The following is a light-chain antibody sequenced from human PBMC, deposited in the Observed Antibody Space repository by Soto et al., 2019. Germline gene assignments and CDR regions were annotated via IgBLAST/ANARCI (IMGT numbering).Light chain of an antibody. CDR3: QHYNSYSEA. J-gene: IGKJ1*01. Sequence: DIHMTHSPSTLSSAFVERVSITCRASQSIDNWLAWYQQKPGEAPKILIYKASSLEGGVPSRFSGSGSGTEFTLTISSLQPDDFATYYCQHYNSYSEAFGQGTKVDIK. CDR1: QSIDNW. CDR2: KAS. V-gene: IGKV1-5*03.